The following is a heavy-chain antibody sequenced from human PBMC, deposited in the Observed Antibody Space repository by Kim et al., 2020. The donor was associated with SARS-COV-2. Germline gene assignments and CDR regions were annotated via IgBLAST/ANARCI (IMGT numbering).Heavy chain of an antibody. D-gene: IGHD6-6*01. J-gene: IGHJ6*02. Sequence: SVKVSCKASGGTFSSYAISWVRQAPGQGLEWMGGIIPIFGTANYAQKFQGRVTITADESTSTAYMELSSLRSEDTAVYYCASATLHGLSIAARLPHYYYYYYGMDVWGQGTTVTVSS. CDR2: IIPIFGTA. CDR1: GGTFSSYA. CDR3: ASATLHGLSIAARLPHYYYYYYGMDV. V-gene: IGHV1-69*13.